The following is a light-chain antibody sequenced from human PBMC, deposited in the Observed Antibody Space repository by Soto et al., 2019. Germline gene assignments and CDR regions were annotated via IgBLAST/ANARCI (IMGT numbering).Light chain of an antibody. CDR3: QQYGSSPG. CDR2: GAS. V-gene: IGKV3-20*01. J-gene: IGKJ4*01. Sequence: EIVLTQSPGTLSLSPGERATLSCRASQSVSNSYLAWYQQKPGQAPRLLIYGASSRATGIPDRFSGSGSGTDFTLTISGLEPEDFAVYYCQQYGSSPGFGGGTKVEIK. CDR1: QSVSNSY.